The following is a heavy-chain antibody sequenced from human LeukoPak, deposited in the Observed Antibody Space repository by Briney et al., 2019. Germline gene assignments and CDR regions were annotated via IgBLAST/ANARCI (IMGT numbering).Heavy chain of an antibody. CDR1: GFTFDDYA. CDR3: AKARLSRGGSGSYYTRGLDY. Sequence: GGSLRLSCAASGFTFDDYAMHWVRQAPGKGLEWVSGISWNSGSIGYADSVKGRFTISRDNAKNSLYLQMNSLRAEDTALYYCAKARLSRGGSGSYYTRGLDYWGQGTLVTVSS. V-gene: IGHV3-9*01. D-gene: IGHD3-10*01. CDR2: ISWNSGSI. J-gene: IGHJ4*02.